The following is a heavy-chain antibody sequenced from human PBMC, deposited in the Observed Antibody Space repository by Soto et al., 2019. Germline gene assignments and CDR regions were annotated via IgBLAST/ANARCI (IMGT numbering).Heavy chain of an antibody. V-gene: IGHV4-39*01. Sequence: QLQLQESGPGLVKPSETLSLTCTVSGGSISSSSYYWGWIRQPPGKGLEWIGSIYYSGSTYYNPSLKSRVTISVDTSKNQFALKLSSVTAAETAVYYCASGIAVAGLRWFDPWGQGTLVTVSS. CDR1: GGSISSSSYY. CDR3: ASGIAVAGLRWFDP. CDR2: IYYSGST. J-gene: IGHJ5*02. D-gene: IGHD6-19*01.